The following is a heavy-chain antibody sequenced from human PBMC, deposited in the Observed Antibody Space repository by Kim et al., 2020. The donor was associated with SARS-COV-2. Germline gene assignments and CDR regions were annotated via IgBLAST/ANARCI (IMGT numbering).Heavy chain of an antibody. J-gene: IGHJ4*02. D-gene: IGHD2-2*01. CDR3: ARASSTSCYY. CDR2: ST. Sequence: STNYADAVKGRFTISRDNAKNTLFLQRNSLRAEDTAVYYCARASSTSCYYWGQGTLVTVSS. V-gene: IGHV3-74*01.